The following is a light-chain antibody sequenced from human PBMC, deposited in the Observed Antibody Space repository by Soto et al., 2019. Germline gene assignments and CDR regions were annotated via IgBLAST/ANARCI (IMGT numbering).Light chain of an antibody. Sequence: QSVLAQPPSASGTPGQRVTISCSGSSSNMGSNTVNWYQQLPGTAPKLLIYSNNQRPSGVPDRFSGSKSGTSASLAISGLQSEDVADYYCAAWDDSLNGYVFGTGTKLTV. J-gene: IGLJ1*01. CDR3: AAWDDSLNGYV. V-gene: IGLV1-44*01. CDR2: SNN. CDR1: SSNMGSNT.